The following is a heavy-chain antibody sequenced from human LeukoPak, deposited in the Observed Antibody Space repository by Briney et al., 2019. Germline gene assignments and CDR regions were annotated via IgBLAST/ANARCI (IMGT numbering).Heavy chain of an antibody. CDR3: ARPYYYDSRIDP. CDR2: MYYGGST. V-gene: IGHV4-30-4*01. J-gene: IGHJ5*02. CDR1: GGSISSGDSY. Sequence: SETLSLTCTVSGGSISSGDSYWGWIRQPPGKGLEWIAYMYYGGSTYYNPSRKRRVTMSADTSKNQLSLKLSSVTAADTAVYYCARPYYYDSRIDPWGQGILVTVSS. D-gene: IGHD3-22*01.